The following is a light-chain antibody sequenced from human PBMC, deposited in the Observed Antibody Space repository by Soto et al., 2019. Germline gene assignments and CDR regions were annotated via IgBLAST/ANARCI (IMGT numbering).Light chain of an antibody. CDR2: DAS. Sequence: DIQMAQSTSSLSASLGDRVTITCRASQSISSWLAWYQQKPGKAPKLLIYDASSLESGVPSRFSGSGSGTEFTLTISSLQPEDFATYSCQQSYSTPRTFGQGTKVDIK. V-gene: IGKV1-5*01. CDR3: QQSYSTPRT. J-gene: IGKJ1*01. CDR1: QSISSW.